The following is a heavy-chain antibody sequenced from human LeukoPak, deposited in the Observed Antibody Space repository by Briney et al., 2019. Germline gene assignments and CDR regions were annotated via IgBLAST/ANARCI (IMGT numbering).Heavy chain of an antibody. CDR2: ISWNSGSI. CDR1: GFTFDDYA. Sequence: GGSLRLSCAASGFTFDDYAMHWVRQAPGKGLEWVSGISWNSGSIGYADSVKGRFTISRDNAKNSLYLQMNSLRAEDTALYYCAKDKAGFGGDAFDIWGQGTMVTVSS. D-gene: IGHD3-10*01. V-gene: IGHV3-9*01. CDR3: AKDKAGFGGDAFDI. J-gene: IGHJ3*02.